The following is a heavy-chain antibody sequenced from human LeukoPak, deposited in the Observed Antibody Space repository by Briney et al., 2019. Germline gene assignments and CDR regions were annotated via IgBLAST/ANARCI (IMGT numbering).Heavy chain of an antibody. CDR2: LYHSGST. CDR1: GYSISSGYY. Sequence: SETLSLTCIVSGYSISSGYYGGWIRQPPGKGLEWIGNLYHSGSTYYNPSLRSRATISGDTSKNQFSLSLSSVTAADTAVYYCARECSSTTCYTRSFDPWGQGTLVTVSS. CDR3: ARECSSTTCYTRSFDP. J-gene: IGHJ5*02. V-gene: IGHV4-38-2*02. D-gene: IGHD2-2*02.